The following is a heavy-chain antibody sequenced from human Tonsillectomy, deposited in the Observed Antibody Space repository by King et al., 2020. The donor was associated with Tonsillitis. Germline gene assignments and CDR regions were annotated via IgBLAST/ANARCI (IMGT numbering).Heavy chain of an antibody. V-gene: IGHV1-46*03. Sequence: VQLVESGAEVKKPGASVKVSCKASGYTFTNYYIHWVRQAPGQGLEWMGTINPSGGRAVYAQRFQGSVTMTSDTSTSTVYMEMTSLTLEDTAVDYSGRGPGALRAATGTGTWLDSWGQGTLVIVSS. CDR1: GYTFTNYY. D-gene: IGHD6-13*01. CDR2: INPSGGRA. CDR3: GRGPGALRAATGTGTWLDS. J-gene: IGHJ5*01.